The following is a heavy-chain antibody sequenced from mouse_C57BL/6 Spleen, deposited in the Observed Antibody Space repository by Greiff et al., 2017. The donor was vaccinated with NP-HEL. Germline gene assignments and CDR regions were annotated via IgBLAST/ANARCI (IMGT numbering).Heavy chain of an antibody. J-gene: IGHJ3*01. Sequence: EVQLQESGGGLVQPGGSLKLSCAASGFTFSDYYMYWVRQTPEKRLEWVAYISNGGGSTYYPDTVKGRFTISRDNAKNTLYLQMSRLKSEDTAMYYCARHDYDGSSSPFADWGQGTLVTVSA. D-gene: IGHD1-1*01. CDR3: ARHDYDGSSSPFAD. CDR1: GFTFSDYY. CDR2: ISNGGGST. V-gene: IGHV5-12*01.